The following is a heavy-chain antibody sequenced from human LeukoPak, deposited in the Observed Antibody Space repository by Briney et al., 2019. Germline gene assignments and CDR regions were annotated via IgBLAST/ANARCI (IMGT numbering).Heavy chain of an antibody. V-gene: IGHV3-48*04. Sequence: GGSLRLSCAASGFDFSSYSMNWVRQAPGKGLEWVSYITSSTSTIFYADSVKGRFTISRDNAKNSLYLQMNGLRAEDTAVYYCARGVSGWYDDSIDIWGQGTMVTVSS. CDR1: GFDFSSYS. J-gene: IGHJ3*02. CDR2: ITSSTSTI. CDR3: ARGVSGWYDDSIDI. D-gene: IGHD6-19*01.